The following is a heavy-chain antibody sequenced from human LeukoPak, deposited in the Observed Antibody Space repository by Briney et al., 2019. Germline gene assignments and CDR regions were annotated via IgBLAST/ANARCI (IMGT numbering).Heavy chain of an antibody. J-gene: IGHJ4*02. CDR2: IQYDGNNK. D-gene: IGHD3-3*01. V-gene: IGHV3-30*02. CDR1: GFTFSNYG. CDR3: ASEIIFGSFDY. Sequence: GGSLRLSCVASGFTFSNYGMHWVRQAPGKGLEWVVFIQYDGNNKYYADSVKGRFTISRDNSKNTLYLQMNSLRADDTALYYCASEIIFGSFDYWGQGTLVTVSS.